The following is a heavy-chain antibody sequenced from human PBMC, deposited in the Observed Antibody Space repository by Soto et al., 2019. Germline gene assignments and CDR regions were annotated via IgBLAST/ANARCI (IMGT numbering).Heavy chain of an antibody. D-gene: IGHD3-10*01. Sequence: ASVKVSCKVSGYTLTELSMHWVRQAPGKGLEWIGGFDPEDGETIYAQKFQGRVTMTEDTSTDTAYMELSSLRSEDTAVYYCATSRDTMVRGVIFNYWGQGTLVTVSS. CDR2: FDPEDGET. J-gene: IGHJ4*02. CDR1: GYTLTELS. V-gene: IGHV1-24*01. CDR3: ATSRDTMVRGVIFNY.